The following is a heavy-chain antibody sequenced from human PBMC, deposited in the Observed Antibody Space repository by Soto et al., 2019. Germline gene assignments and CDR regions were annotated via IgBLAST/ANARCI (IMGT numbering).Heavy chain of an antibody. CDR3: ARRGVLPDY. CDR1: GYTFTSYG. Sequence: QAQLVQSGVEVKKPGASLKVSCKASGYTFTSYGITWGRQAPGQGLEWMGWISADNGATNYAQKLQGSLPMTTDASTTAAYMELTNLRSDDTAVYYCARRGVLPDYCGQRTLVAVSS. CDR2: ISADNGAT. J-gene: IGHJ4*02. D-gene: IGHD3-10*01. V-gene: IGHV1-18*01.